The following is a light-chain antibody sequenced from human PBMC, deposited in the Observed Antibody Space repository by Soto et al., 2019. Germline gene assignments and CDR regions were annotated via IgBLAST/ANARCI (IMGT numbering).Light chain of an antibody. J-gene: IGLJ2*01. CDR1: SSDVGGYNY. Sequence: QSALTQPASVSGSPGQSITISSTGTSSDVGGYNYVSWYQQHPGKAPKLMIYDVSNRPSGVSNRFSGSKSGNTASLTISGLQAEDEADYYSSSYTSSSTRVFGGGTKLTVL. CDR3: SSYTSSSTRV. V-gene: IGLV2-14*01. CDR2: DVS.